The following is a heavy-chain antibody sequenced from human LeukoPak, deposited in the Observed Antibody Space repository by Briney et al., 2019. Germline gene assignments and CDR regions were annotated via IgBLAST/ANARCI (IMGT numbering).Heavy chain of an antibody. CDR1: GFTFSAYA. CDR3: AKDVVPGAAYFDY. J-gene: IGHJ4*02. D-gene: IGHD2-15*01. V-gene: IGHV3-30*18. Sequence: PGGSLRLSCVASGFTFSAYAMSWVRQAPGKGLEWVAAISYDGTNKYYADAVKGRFTISRDNSKNTLDLQMNSLRTEDTAVYYCAKDVVPGAAYFDYWGQGTLVTVSS. CDR2: ISYDGTNK.